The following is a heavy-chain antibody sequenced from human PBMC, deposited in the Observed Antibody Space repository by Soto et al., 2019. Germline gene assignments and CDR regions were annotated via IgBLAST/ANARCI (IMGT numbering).Heavy chain of an antibody. J-gene: IGHJ5*02. CDR3: AIGNPDWFDP. D-gene: IGHD1-1*01. CDR2: IYRGGIT. CDR1: GYSISSGLY. Sequence: SETLSLTCAVSGYSISSGLYWGWIRQPPGKGLEWIGTIYRGGITYYNPSLKSRVTISIDTSKNHFSLSLSSLTATDTAVYFCAIGNPDWFDPWGQGTLVTVSS. V-gene: IGHV4-38-2*01.